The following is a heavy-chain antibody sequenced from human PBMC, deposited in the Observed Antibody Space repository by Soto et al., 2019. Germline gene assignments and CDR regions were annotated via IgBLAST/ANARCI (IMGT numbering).Heavy chain of an antibody. D-gene: IGHD3-3*01. CDR1: GGNSNSYS. V-gene: IGHV1-69*06. J-gene: IGHJ4*02. CDR2: IVPLSGTP. CDR3: ARDWRQMPRGGFFDY. Sequence: QVRLVQSGAEVKKPGSSVKLSCKVSGGNSNSYSIAWVRQAPGQGLQWLGTIVPLSGTPNHAHKFQGRVTITADTSTNTAYLALSSLRYEDTAIYYCARDWRQMPRGGFFDYWGQGSLVTISS.